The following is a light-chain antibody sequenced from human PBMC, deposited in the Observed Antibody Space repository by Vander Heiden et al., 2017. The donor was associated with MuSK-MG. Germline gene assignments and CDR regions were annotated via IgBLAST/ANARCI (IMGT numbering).Light chain of an antibody. Sequence: DIHMTQSPSTLSASVGDRVTITCRASQSISSWLAWYQQKPGKAPKLLIYDASSVESGVPSRFSGSGSGTEFTLSISSLQPDDFATYYCQQDNSYSITFGGGTKVEIK. CDR3: QQDNSYSIT. J-gene: IGKJ4*01. CDR1: QSISSW. V-gene: IGKV1-5*01. CDR2: DAS.